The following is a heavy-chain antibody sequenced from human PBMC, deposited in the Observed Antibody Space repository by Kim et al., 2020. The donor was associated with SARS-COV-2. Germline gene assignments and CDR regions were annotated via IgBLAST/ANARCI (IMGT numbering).Heavy chain of an antibody. CDR2: IYYSGST. CDR3: ARQVYGRPPHI. Sequence: SETLSLTCTVSGGSISSYYWSWIRQPPGKGLEWIGYIYYSGSTNYNPSLKSRVTISVDTSKNQFSLKLSSVTAADTAVYYCARQVYGRPPHIWGQGTMVTVSS. J-gene: IGHJ3*02. D-gene: IGHD3-10*01. CDR1: GGSISSYY. V-gene: IGHV4-59*08.